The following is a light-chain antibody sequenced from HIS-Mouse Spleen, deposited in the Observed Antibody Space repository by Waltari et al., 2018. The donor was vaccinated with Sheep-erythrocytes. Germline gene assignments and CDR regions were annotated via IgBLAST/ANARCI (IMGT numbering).Light chain of an antibody. V-gene: IGLV3-25*03. CDR3: QSADSSGTYV. CDR2: KDS. J-gene: IGLJ1*01. CDR1: ALPKQY. Sequence: SYELTQPPSVSVSPGQTARITCSGDALPKQYASWYQQKPGQAPVLVIYKDSERPSGIPERFSGSRSGTTVTLTISGVQAEDEADYYCQSADSSGTYVFGTGTKVTVL.